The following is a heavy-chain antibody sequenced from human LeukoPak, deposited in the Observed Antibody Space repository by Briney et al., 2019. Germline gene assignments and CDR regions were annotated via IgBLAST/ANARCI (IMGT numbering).Heavy chain of an antibody. J-gene: IGHJ5*02. CDR3: ARGPPYYSKYVNNCFDP. V-gene: IGHV3-15*01. CDR1: GFTFSNAW. Sequence: GGSLRLSCAASGFTFSNAWVSWVRQAPGKGLEWVGRIKSKTDGGTTDYAAPVKGRFTISRDNAKNSLYLQMNSLRAEDTAVYYCARGPPYYSKYVNNCFDPWGQGTLVTVSS. CDR2: IKSKTDGGTT. D-gene: IGHD4-11*01.